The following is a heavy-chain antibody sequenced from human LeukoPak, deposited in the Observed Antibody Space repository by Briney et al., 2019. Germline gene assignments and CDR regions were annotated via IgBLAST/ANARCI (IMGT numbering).Heavy chain of an antibody. V-gene: IGHV3-9*01. Sequence: GGSLRLSCAASGFTFDDYAMHWVRQAPGKGLEWVSGISWNSGSIGYADSVKGRFTISRDNAKNSLYLQMNSLRAEDTALYYCAKVDCSSTSCYVFDYWGQGTLATVSS. J-gene: IGHJ4*02. CDR2: ISWNSGSI. CDR3: AKVDCSSTSCYVFDY. D-gene: IGHD2-2*01. CDR1: GFTFDDYA.